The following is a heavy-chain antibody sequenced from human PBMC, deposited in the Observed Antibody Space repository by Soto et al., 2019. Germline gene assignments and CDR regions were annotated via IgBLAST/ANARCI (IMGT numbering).Heavy chain of an antibody. CDR2: ISGSGGST. J-gene: IGHJ4*02. D-gene: IGHD6-19*01. CDR1: GFTFTNYA. CDR3: AKAGSGWYNDY. Sequence: EVQLLESGGGLVQPGGSLRLSCAASGFTFTNYAMSWVRQAPGKGLEWVSAISGSGGSTYYADSVKGRFTISSDNSKNTLYLPMNSLRAEDTAVYYCAKAGSGWYNDYWGQGTLVTVSS. V-gene: IGHV3-23*01.